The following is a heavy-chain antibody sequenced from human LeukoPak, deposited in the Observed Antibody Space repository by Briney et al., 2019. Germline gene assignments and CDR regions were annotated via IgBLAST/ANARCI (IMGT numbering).Heavy chain of an antibody. D-gene: IGHD2-2*01. CDR3: ARADCSSNSCQADY. Sequence: GGSLRLSCSASGFTFSSYAKHWVRQAPGKGLEWVAFVSYDGTKKYYADSVKGRVTISRDNSKNTLYLQMNSLRAEDTAVYYCARADCSSNSCQADYWGQGTLVTVSS. CDR1: GFTFSSYA. V-gene: IGHV3-30-3*01. CDR2: VSYDGTKK. J-gene: IGHJ4*02.